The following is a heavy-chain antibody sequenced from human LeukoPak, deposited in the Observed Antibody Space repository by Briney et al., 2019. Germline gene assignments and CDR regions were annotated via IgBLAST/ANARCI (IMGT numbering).Heavy chain of an antibody. Sequence: TSETLSLTCTVSGGSISSYYWSWIRQPPGKGLEWIGYIYYSGSTNYNPSLKSGVTTSVDTSKNQFSLKLSSVPAADTAVYYCARQRAMATIPWFDPRGQGSLVTVSS. J-gene: IGHJ5*02. D-gene: IGHD5-24*01. V-gene: IGHV4-59*08. CDR3: ARQRAMATIPWFDP. CDR1: GGSISSYY. CDR2: IYYSGST.